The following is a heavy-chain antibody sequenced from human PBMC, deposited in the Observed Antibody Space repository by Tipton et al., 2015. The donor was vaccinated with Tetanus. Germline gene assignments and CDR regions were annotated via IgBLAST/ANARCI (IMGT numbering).Heavy chain of an antibody. Sequence: SLRLSCKASGYTFSAHTMHWVRQAPGKGLEWVSAISSSSSYIYYADSVKGRFTISRDNSNGMVYLEMGSLRDEDTAVFYCARDTYYQSHHYNYFDYWGQGVRVTVSS. CDR2: ISSSSSYI. D-gene: IGHD5-24*01. CDR1: GYTFSAHT. CDR3: ARDTYYQSHHYNYFDY. J-gene: IGHJ4*02. V-gene: IGHV3-21*01.